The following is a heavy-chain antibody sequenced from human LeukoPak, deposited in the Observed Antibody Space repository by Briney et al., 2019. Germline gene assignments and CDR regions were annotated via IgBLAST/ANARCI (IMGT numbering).Heavy chain of an antibody. CDR3: ARSLYYYDSSGYFGY. J-gene: IGHJ4*02. D-gene: IGHD3-22*01. V-gene: IGHV5-51*03. CDR1: GYTFTSYW. Sequence: GASVKVSCKASGYTFTSYWIGWVRQMPGKGLEWMGIIYPGDSDTRYSPSFQGQVTISADKSISTAYLQWSSLKASDTAMYYCARSLYYYDSSGYFGYWGQGTLVTVSS. CDR2: IYPGDSDT.